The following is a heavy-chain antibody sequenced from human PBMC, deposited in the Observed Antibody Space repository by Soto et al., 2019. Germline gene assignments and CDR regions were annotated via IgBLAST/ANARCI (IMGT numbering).Heavy chain of an antibody. D-gene: IGHD3-16*01. CDR2: IYYSGST. J-gene: IGHJ4*02. Sequence: QLQLQESGPGLVKPSETLSLACTVSGGSMSNGGYYWGWIRQPPGKGLEWIGSIYYSGSTYNNPSLLSRLTMSIDTSKTQFSLKVTSVTAADPAVYYCARSRGEPPEGFDYWGQGTLVTVSS. CDR1: GGSMSNGGYY. V-gene: IGHV4-39*01. CDR3: ARSRGEPPEGFDY.